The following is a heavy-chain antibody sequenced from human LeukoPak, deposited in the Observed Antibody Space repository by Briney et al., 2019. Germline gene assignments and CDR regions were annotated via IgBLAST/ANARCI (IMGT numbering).Heavy chain of an antibody. CDR2: IYYSGST. CDR3: ARRFYILDYYDSSGYSGIDY. CDR1: GGSISSSSYY. Sequence: SETLSLTCTVSGGSISSSSYYWGWIRQPPGKGLEWIGSIYYSGSTYYNPSLKSRVTISVDTSKNQFSLKLSSVTAADTAVYYCARRFYILDYYDSSGYSGIDYWGQGTLVTVSS. V-gene: IGHV4-39*01. D-gene: IGHD3-22*01. J-gene: IGHJ4*02.